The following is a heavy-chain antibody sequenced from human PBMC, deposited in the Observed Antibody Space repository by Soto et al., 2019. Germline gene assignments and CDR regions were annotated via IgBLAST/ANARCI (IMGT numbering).Heavy chain of an antibody. CDR1: GYTFTSYD. J-gene: IGHJ6*02. D-gene: IGHD2-21*02. V-gene: IGHV1-8*01. CDR3: ARDAYCGGDCYSYYYGMDV. Sequence: QVQLVQSGAEVKKPGASVKVSCKASGYTFTSYDINWVRQATGQGLEWMGWMYPNSGNTGYAQKFQGRVTMTRNTSISTAYMELSSLRSEDTAVYYCARDAYCGGDCYSYYYGMDVWGQGTTVTVSS. CDR2: MYPNSGNT.